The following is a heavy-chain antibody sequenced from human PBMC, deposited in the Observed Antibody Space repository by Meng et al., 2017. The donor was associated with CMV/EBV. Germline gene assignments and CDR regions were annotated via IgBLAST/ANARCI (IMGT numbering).Heavy chain of an antibody. CDR3: ASMSSSGDY. Sequence: GESLKISCVASGFTFSSYAMSWVRQAPGKGLEWVSAISGSGGSTYYADSVKGRFTISRDNSKNTLYLQMNSLRAEDTAVYYCASMSSSGDYWGQGTLVTVSS. V-gene: IGHV3-23*01. J-gene: IGHJ4*02. CDR1: GFTFSSYA. CDR2: ISGSGGST. D-gene: IGHD6-6*01.